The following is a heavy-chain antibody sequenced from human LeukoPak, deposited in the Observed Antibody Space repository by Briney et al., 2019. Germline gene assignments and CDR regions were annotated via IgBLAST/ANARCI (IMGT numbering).Heavy chain of an antibody. D-gene: IGHD6-19*01. Sequence: SGGSLRLSCAASGFTLSSYWMSWVRQAPGKGLEWVANIKQDGSEKYYVDSVKGRFTISRDNAKNSLYLQMNSLRAEDTAVYYCARDYGSGWYYYFDYWGQGTLVTVSS. CDR1: GFTLSSYW. J-gene: IGHJ4*02. V-gene: IGHV3-7*01. CDR3: ARDYGSGWYYYFDY. CDR2: IKQDGSEK.